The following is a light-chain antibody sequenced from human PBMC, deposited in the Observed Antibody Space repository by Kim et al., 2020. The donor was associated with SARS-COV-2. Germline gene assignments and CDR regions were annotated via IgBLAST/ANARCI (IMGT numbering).Light chain of an antibody. CDR2: DAS. Sequence: LSPTDTATLSCRASQGVASEYLAWYQQKPGQAPRLLIFDASTRASGISDRFSGSGYGTDFFLTISRLEPEDFAVYFCQQYGTSPCTFGQGTKLKI. CDR1: QGVASEY. V-gene: IGKV3-20*01. CDR3: QQYGTSPCT. J-gene: IGKJ2*02.